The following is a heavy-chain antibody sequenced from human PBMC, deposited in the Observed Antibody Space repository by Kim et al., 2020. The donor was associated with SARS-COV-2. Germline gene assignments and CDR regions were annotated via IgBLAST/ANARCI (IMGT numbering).Heavy chain of an antibody. V-gene: IGHV4-59*01. CDR2: IYYTGTT. CDR1: GGSSTNYY. J-gene: IGHJ4*01. Sequence: SETLSLTCTVSGGSSTNYYWTWIRQPPGKGLEWIGYIYYTGTTNYNPSLQSRVTISQDSSRNQFSLKLRSVSAADTAVYYCARGRWDSLQSSGYLFDSWG. CDR3: ARGRWDSLQSSGYLFDS. D-gene: IGHD3-22*01.